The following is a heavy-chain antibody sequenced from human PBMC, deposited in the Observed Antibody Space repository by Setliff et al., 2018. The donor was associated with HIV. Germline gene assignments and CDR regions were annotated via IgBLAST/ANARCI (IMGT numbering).Heavy chain of an antibody. CDR3: ATGRIVGATEFDY. CDR1: GYTFTNYF. Sequence: GASVKVSCKTSGYTFTNYFMHWVRQAPGEGLEWVGRVDPEDGETRYAMKFQGSVTISADTSTDTTYLSLTSLRSQDTAVYYCATGRIVGATEFDYWGQGTVVTVSS. CDR2: VDPEDGET. D-gene: IGHD1-26*01. J-gene: IGHJ4*02. V-gene: IGHV1-69-2*01.